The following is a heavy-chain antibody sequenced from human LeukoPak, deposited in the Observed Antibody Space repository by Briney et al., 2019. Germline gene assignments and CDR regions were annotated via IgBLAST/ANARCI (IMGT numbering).Heavy chain of an antibody. D-gene: IGHD2-21*01. CDR1: GFTFSNAW. V-gene: IGHV3-15*01. J-gene: IGHJ3*02. CDR2: IKSKTDGGTT. CDR3: TTRQLGDSGAFDI. Sequence: NPGGSLRLSCAASGFTFSNAWMSWVRQAPGKGLEWVGRIKSKTDGGTTDYAAPVKGRFTISRDDSKNTLYLQMNSLKTEDTAVYYCTTRQLGDSGAFDIWGQGTMVTVSS.